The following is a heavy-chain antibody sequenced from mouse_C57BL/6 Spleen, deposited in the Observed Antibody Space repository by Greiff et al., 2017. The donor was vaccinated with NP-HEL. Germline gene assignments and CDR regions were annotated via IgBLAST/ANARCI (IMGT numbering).Heavy chain of an antibody. CDR2: IHPNSGST. CDR1: GYTFTSYW. D-gene: IGHD1-1*01. CDR3: ARKTTVVETYFDV. Sequence: VKLQQPGAELVKPGASVKLSCKASGYTFTSYWMHWVKQRPGQGLEWIGMIHPNSGSTNYNEKLKSKATLTVDKSSSTAYMQLSSLTSEDSAVYYCARKTTVVETYFDVWGTGTTVTVSS. V-gene: IGHV1-64*01. J-gene: IGHJ1*03.